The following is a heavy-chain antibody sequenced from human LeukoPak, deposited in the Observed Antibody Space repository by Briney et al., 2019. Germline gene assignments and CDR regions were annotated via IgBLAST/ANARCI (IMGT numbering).Heavy chain of an antibody. CDR1: GFTFTSYA. D-gene: IGHD3-22*01. Sequence: GGSLRLSCAASGFTFTSYAMSWVRQAPGKGLEWVSAISGSGGSTYYADSVKGRFTISRDNSKTTLYLQMSSLRAEDTAVYYCAKVQDSSGYGYDYWGQGTLVTVSS. CDR2: ISGSGGST. V-gene: IGHV3-23*01. CDR3: AKVQDSSGYGYDY. J-gene: IGHJ4*02.